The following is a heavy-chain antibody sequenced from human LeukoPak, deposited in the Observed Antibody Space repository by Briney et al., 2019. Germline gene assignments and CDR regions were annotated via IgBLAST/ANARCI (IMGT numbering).Heavy chain of an antibody. CDR1: GLPLHNYG. Sequence: GRSLRLSCAACGLPLHNYGMHGVRQAPGKGLEWVGIISYDESKQNWADSVKARFTFSRDNSENTLFLQMNSLRVEDTAVYYCANDKAFRSGDPDHWAQGPLVTVSS. CDR2: ISYDESKQ. D-gene: IGHD3-3*01. J-gene: IGHJ1*01. V-gene: IGHV3-30*18. CDR3: ANDKAFRSGDPDH.